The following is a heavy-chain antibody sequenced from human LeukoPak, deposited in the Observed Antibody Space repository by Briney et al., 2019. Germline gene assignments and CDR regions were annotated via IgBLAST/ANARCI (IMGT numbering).Heavy chain of an antibody. Sequence: SETLSLTCTVSGGSISSYYWSWIRQPPGKGLEWIGFIFYSGTTNYNPSLKSRVTISVDTSKNQFSLKLSSVTAADTAVYYCARDPNHMIVVGDDAFDIWGQGTMVTVSS. CDR1: GGSISSYY. CDR2: IFYSGTT. V-gene: IGHV4-59*12. J-gene: IGHJ3*02. CDR3: ARDPNHMIVVGDDAFDI. D-gene: IGHD3-22*01.